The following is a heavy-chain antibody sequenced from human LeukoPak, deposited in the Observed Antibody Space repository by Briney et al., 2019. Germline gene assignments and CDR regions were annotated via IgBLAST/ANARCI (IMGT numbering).Heavy chain of an antibody. CDR2: ISAYNGNT. CDR1: GYTFTSYG. V-gene: IGHV1-18*01. Sequence: ASVKVSCKASGYTFTSYGVSWVRQAPGQGLEWMGWISAYNGNTNYAQKLQGRVTMTTDTSTSTAYMELRSLRSDDTAVYYCARSEYGIAARRSYYYYGMDVWGQGTTVTVSS. CDR3: ARSEYGIAARRSYYYYGMDV. J-gene: IGHJ6*02. D-gene: IGHD6-6*01.